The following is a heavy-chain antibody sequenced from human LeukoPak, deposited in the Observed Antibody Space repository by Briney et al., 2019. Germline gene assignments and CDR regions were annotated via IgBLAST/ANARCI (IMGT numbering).Heavy chain of an antibody. CDR1: GFTFGSFD. D-gene: IGHD6-19*01. V-gene: IGHV3-48*03. Sequence: GGSLRLSCAAFGFTFGSFDMNWVRQAPGKGLEWVSSISNSGRTVYYADSVKGRSTISRDSAKNSLYLQMNSLSAEDTAVYYCVRADTSGWFKIVDYWGLGTLVTVSS. J-gene: IGHJ4*02. CDR3: VRADTSGWFKIVDY. CDR2: ISNSGRTV.